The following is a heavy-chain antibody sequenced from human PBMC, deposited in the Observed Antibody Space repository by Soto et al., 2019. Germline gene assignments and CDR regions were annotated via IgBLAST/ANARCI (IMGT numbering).Heavy chain of an antibody. CDR3: SRDNIVVVVAAPDY. J-gene: IGHJ4*02. D-gene: IGHD2-15*01. CDR2: IYSGGST. Sequence: VGSLRLSCSASGFTVSSNYMSWVRQAPGKGLEWVSVIYSGGSTYYADSVKGRFTISRDNSKNTLYLQMNSLRAEDTAVYYCSRDNIVVVVAAPDYWGQGTLVTVSS. CDR1: GFTVSSNY. V-gene: IGHV3-53*01.